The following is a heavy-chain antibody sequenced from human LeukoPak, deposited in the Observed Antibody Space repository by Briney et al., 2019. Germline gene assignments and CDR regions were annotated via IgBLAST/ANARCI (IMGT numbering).Heavy chain of an antibody. Sequence: SETLSLTCAVPGGAISRYYWRWIRQPPGKRLEWIGDIYYSGNTQNNPSLKSRVTIYEDTSNNQFSLRLSPVTAADTAVCYCACYCTSTTCILRGFDYWGQGTLVTVSS. D-gene: IGHD2-2*01. CDR2: IYYSGNT. J-gene: IGHJ4*02. V-gene: IGHV4-59*08. CDR3: ACYCTSTTCILRGFDY. CDR1: GGAISRYY.